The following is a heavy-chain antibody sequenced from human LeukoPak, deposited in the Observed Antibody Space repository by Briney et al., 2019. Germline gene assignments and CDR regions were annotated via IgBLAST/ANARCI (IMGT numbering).Heavy chain of an antibody. Sequence: SETLSLTCAVSGYSISSGYYWGWIWQPPGKGLEWIGSIYHSGSTYYNPSLKCRVTISVDTSKNQFSLKLSSVTAADTAVYYCARAWQQPIFDAFDIWGQGTMVTVSS. V-gene: IGHV4-38-2*01. J-gene: IGHJ3*02. CDR3: ARAWQQPIFDAFDI. CDR1: GYSISSGYY. D-gene: IGHD6-13*01. CDR2: IYHSGST.